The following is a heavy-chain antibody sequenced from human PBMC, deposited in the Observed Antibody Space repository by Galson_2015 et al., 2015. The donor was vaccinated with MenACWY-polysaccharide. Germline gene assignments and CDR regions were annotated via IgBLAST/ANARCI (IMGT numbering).Heavy chain of an antibody. CDR1: GYSFANYY. D-gene: IGHD2-2*01. J-gene: IGHJ4*02. CDR3: AREPPSKCYLDY. V-gene: IGHV1-46*01. CDR2: ASPTADTI. Sequence: AVKVSFMASGYSFANYYIHWLGQAAGQGLEWMGRASPTADTIHYAQRFQGRVTLTRDTSTTTVYMELIRLRTEVTAVYYFAREPPSKCYLDYWGQATPVAVSS.